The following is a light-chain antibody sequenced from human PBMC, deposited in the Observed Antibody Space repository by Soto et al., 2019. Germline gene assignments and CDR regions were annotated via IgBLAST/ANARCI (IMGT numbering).Light chain of an antibody. CDR2: GDN. CDR1: SSNIGSHP. Sequence: QSVLTQPLSASGTPGQRVTISCSGSSSNIGSHPVNWYQQLPGTAPKLLLYGDNQRPSGVPDRFSASKSGASASLAISGLQSEDEATYYCASWDNSLNGLYVFGAGTKVTVL. CDR3: ASWDNSLNGLYV. J-gene: IGLJ1*01. V-gene: IGLV1-44*01.